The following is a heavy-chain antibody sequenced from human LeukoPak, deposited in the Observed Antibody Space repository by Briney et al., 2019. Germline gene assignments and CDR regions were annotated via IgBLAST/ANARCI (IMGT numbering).Heavy chain of an antibody. D-gene: IGHD4-17*01. CDR3: ARTIRDYGLTYFDY. CDR1: GFNASSNY. J-gene: IGHJ4*02. Sequence: GGSLRLSCAASGFNASSNYMSWVRQAPGKGLEWVSLIYSGGSTYYADSVKGRFTLSRDNSKNTLYLQMNSLRAEDTAVYYCARTIRDYGLTYFDYWGQGTLVTVSS. CDR2: IYSGGST. V-gene: IGHV3-53*01.